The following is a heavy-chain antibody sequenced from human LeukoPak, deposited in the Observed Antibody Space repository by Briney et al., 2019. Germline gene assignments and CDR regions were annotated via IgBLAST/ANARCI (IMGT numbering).Heavy chain of an antibody. CDR3: TRSYYDFWSGYYTGSPCFDY. J-gene: IGHJ4*02. D-gene: IGHD3-3*01. Sequence: GGSLRLSCAASGFTFSGSAMHWVRQASGKGLEWVGRIRSKANSYATAYAASVKGRFTISRDDSKNTAYLQMNSLKTEDTAVYYCTRSYYDFWSGYYTGSPCFDYWGQGPLVTVSS. CDR2: IRSKANSYAT. V-gene: IGHV3-73*01. CDR1: GFTFSGSA.